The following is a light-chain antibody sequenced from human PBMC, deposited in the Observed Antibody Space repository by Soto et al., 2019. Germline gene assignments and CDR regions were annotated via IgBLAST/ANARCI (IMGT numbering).Light chain of an antibody. CDR3: QQSYSTPRT. J-gene: IGKJ1*01. Sequence: EIVLTQSPGTLSLSPGERATLSCRASQSVYNNYLAWYQHKPGQAPRLLIYGASTRATVIPARFDGSGSGTESTLTISSLQPEDFATYYCQQSYSTPRTFGQGTKVDIK. CDR1: QSVYNNY. V-gene: IGKV3-20*01. CDR2: GAS.